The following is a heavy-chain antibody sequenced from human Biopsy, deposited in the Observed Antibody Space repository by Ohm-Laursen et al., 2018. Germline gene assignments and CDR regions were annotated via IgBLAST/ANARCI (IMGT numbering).Heavy chain of an antibody. Sequence: ASVKVSCKASGYTFTGYYLHWVRQAPGQGLEWMGWINPDNGGTIHAQKFQGRVTVTRDTSISTAYVEVTSLRSDDTAVYYCVRSRAGGATWGMVAWGQGTTVTVSS. J-gene: IGHJ6*02. CDR1: GYTFTGYY. CDR2: INPDNGGT. V-gene: IGHV1-2*02. D-gene: IGHD3-16*01. CDR3: VRSRAGGATWGMVA.